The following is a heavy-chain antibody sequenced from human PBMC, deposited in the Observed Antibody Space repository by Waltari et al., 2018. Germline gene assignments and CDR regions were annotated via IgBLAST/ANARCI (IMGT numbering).Heavy chain of an antibody. CDR2: INHSGST. Sequence: QVQLQQWGAGLLKPSETLSLTCAVYGGSFSGYYWSWIRQPPGKGLEWIGEINHSGSTNYNPSLKSRVTIAVDTSKNQFSLKLSSVTAADTAVYYCARGRGTNCSGGSCRPYYFDYWGQGTLVTVSS. D-gene: IGHD2-15*01. J-gene: IGHJ4*02. CDR3: ARGRGTNCSGGSCRPYYFDY. V-gene: IGHV4-34*01. CDR1: GGSFSGYY.